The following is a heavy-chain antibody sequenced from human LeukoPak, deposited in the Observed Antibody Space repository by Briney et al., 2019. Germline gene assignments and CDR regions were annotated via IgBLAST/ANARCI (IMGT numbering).Heavy chain of an antibody. V-gene: IGHV3-21*01. Sequence: GGSLRLSCAASGFTFSSYSMNWVRQAPGKGLEWVSSISSSSYIYYADSVKGRFTISRDNAKNSLYLQMNSLRAEDTAVYYCARGYSSGWHTYFDYWGQGTLVTVSS. J-gene: IGHJ4*02. CDR2: ISSSSYI. D-gene: IGHD6-19*01. CDR1: GFTFSSYS. CDR3: ARGYSSGWHTYFDY.